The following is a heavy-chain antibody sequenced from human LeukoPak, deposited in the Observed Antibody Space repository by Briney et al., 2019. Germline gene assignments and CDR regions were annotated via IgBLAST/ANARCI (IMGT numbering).Heavy chain of an antibody. CDR1: GFTFSNYW. CDR2: IKPDGSEK. Sequence: PGGSLRLSCAASGFTFSNYWMSWVRQAPGKGLEWVANIKPDGSEKYYVDSVKGRFTISRDNAKNSLYLQMNSLRAEDTAVYYCARVWQWLNLYYYYYMDVWGKGTTVTVSS. CDR3: ARVWQWLNLYYYYYMDV. J-gene: IGHJ6*03. D-gene: IGHD6-19*01. V-gene: IGHV3-7*01.